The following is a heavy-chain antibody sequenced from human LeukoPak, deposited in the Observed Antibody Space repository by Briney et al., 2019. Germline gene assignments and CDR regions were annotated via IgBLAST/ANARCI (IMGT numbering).Heavy chain of an antibody. D-gene: IGHD5-12*01. CDR3: ARDFTVQATDESGSIGY. Sequence: GGSLRLSCAASGFTFSSYSMNWVRQAPGKGLEWVSSISSSSSYIYYADSVKGRFTISRDNATNSLYLQMNSLRAEDTAVYYCARDFTVQATDESGSIGYWGQGTLVTVSS. CDR2: ISSSSSYI. V-gene: IGHV3-21*01. CDR1: GFTFSSYS. J-gene: IGHJ4*02.